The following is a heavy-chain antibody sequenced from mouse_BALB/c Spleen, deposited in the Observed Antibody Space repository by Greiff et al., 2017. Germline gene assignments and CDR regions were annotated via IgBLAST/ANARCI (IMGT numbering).Heavy chain of an antibody. CDR1: GFTFSDYY. V-gene: IGHV5-4*02. D-gene: IGHD2-4*01. CDR2: ISDGGSYT. J-gene: IGHJ1*01. Sequence: EVMLVESGGGLVKPGGSLKLSCAASGFTFSDYYMYWVRQTPEKRLEWVATISDGGSYTYYPDSVKGRFTISRDNAKNNLYLQMSSLKSEDTAMYYCARGVDYRGYFDVWGAGTTVTVSS. CDR3: ARGVDYRGYFDV.